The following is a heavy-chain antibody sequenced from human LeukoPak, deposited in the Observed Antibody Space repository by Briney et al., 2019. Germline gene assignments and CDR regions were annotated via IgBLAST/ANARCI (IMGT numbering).Heavy chain of an antibody. D-gene: IGHD6-13*01. CDR2: ISYDGSNK. CDR3: ARELQQLVRSGWFDP. J-gene: IGHJ5*02. CDR1: GFTFSSYG. V-gene: IGHV3-30*03. Sequence: PGGSLRLSCAASGFTFSSYGMHWVRQAPGKGLEWVAVISYDGSNKYYADSVKGRFTISRDNSKNTLYLQMNSLRAEDTAVYYCARELQQLVRSGWFDPWGQGTLVTVSS.